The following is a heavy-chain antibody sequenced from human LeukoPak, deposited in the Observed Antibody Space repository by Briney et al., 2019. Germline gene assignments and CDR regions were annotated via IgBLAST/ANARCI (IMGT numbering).Heavy chain of an antibody. V-gene: IGHV3-30*02. CDR3: AKDRSEKGVSFDY. CDR2: IRYDGSNK. D-gene: IGHD3-10*01. CDR1: GFTFSSYG. J-gene: IGHJ4*02. Sequence: GGSLRLSCAASGFTFSSYGMHWVRQAPGKGLEWVAFIRYDGSNKYYADSVKGRFTISRDNSKNTLYLQMNSLRAEDTAVYYCAKDRSEKGVSFDYWGQGTLVTVSS.